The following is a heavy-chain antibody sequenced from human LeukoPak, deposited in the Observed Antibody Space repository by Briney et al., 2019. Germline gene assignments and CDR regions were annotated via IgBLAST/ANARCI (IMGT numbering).Heavy chain of an antibody. Sequence: ASETLSLTCTVSGDSISSYYWSWIRQPPGKGLEWIGYIYYSGSTNYNPSLKSRVTISVDTSKNQFSLKLCSVTAADTAVYYCARVLYYYDSSCYYSLYFDYWGQGTLVTVSS. CDR1: GDSISSYY. CDR2: IYYSGST. D-gene: IGHD3-22*01. J-gene: IGHJ4*02. CDR3: ARVLYYYDSSCYYSLYFDY. V-gene: IGHV4-59*01.